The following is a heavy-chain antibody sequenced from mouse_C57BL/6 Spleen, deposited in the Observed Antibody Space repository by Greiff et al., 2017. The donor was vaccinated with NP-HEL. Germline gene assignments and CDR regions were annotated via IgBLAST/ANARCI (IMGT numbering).Heavy chain of an antibody. J-gene: IGHJ1*03. Sequence: EVQLQESGEGLVKPGGSLKLSCAASGFTFSSYAMSWVRQTPEKRLEWVAYISSGGDYIYYADTVKGRFTISRDNARNTLYLQMSSLKSEDTAMYYCTRVGGSSYWYFDVWGTGTTVTVSS. D-gene: IGHD1-1*01. CDR3: TRVGGSSYWYFDV. CDR2: ISSGGDYI. V-gene: IGHV5-9-1*02. CDR1: GFTFSSYA.